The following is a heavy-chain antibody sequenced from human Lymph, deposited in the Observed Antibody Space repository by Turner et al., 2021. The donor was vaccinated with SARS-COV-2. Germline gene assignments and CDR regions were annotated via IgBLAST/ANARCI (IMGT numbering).Heavy chain of an antibody. D-gene: IGHD3-3*01. CDR3: ARDLMEVGSMDV. CDR1: GFTFSSYV. V-gene: IGHV3-NL1*01. J-gene: IGHJ6*02. Sequence: QVQLVESGGGVVQPGRSLRLSCAASGFTFSSYVMHWVRQAPGKGLEWVAVIYSGGSTYYADSVKGRFTISRDNSKNTLYLQMNSLRAEDTAVYYCARDLMEVGSMDVWGQGTTVTVSS. CDR2: IYSGGST.